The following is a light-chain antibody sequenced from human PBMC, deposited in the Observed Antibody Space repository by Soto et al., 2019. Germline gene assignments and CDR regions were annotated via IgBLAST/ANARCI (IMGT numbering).Light chain of an antibody. CDR1: QAISTF. CDR3: QQSYNSPRTT. J-gene: IGKJ2*01. Sequence: DIQMTQSPSSLSASVGDRVTISCRASQAISTFLNWYQHKPGTAPRLLIYAAYSLQNGVPSRFSGSGSGTDFTLTISSLQPEDIATYYCQQSYNSPRTTFGQGTKVDIK. V-gene: IGKV1-39*01. CDR2: AAY.